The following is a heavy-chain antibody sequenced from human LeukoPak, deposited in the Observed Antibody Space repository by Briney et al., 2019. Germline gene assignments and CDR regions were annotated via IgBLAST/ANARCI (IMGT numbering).Heavy chain of an antibody. CDR2: INSDGSNT. J-gene: IGHJ4*02. V-gene: IGHV3-74*01. D-gene: IGHD5-18*01. Sequence: PGGSLRLSCATSGFTFGNYWMHWVRQAPGKRLVWVSRINSDGSNTSYADSVKGRFTISRDNAKRTLYLQMNSLRAEYTAVYYCARGYSYGYRIDYWGQGTLVTVSS. CDR1: GFTFGNYW. CDR3: ARGYSYGYRIDY.